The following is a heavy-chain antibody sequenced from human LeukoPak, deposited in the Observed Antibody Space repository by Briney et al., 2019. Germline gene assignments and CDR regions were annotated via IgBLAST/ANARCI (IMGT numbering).Heavy chain of an antibody. J-gene: IGHJ4*02. CDR2: IGTAGDT. CDR3: ARGGGIAVAGTSFFY. V-gene: IGHV3-13*01. CDR1: GFTFSSYD. D-gene: IGHD6-19*01. Sequence: GGSLRLSCAASGFTFSSYDMHWVRHATGKGLEWVSAIGTAGDTYYPGSVKGRFTISRENAKNSLYLQMNSLRAGDTAVYYCARGGGIAVAGTSFFYWGQGTLVTVSS.